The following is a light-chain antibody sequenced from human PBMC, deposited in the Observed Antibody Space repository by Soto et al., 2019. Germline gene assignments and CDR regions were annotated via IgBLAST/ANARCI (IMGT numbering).Light chain of an antibody. CDR3: SSYAGSNKXV. CDR1: SSDVGGYNY. Sequence: QSVLTQPPSASGSPGQSVTISCTGTSSDVGGYNYVSWYQQHPGKAPKLMIYEVSKRPSGVPDRFSGSKSGNTASLTVSGLQPEDEADYYCSSYAGSNKXVFGTGTKVT. J-gene: IGLJ1*01. V-gene: IGLV2-8*01. CDR2: EVS.